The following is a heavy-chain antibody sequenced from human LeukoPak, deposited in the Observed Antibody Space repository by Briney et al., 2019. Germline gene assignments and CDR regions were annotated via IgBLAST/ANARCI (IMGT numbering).Heavy chain of an antibody. CDR2: IYYSGRT. CDR3: ARRRYYDSSGYLD. CDR1: GDSIRSSSYY. Sequence: PSETLSLTCTVSGDSIRSSSYYWDWIRQPLGKGLEWIGTIYYSGRTYYNPSLKSRVTISIDTPKNQFSLKLTSVTAADTAVYYCARRRYYDSSGYLDWGQGTLLTVSS. J-gene: IGHJ1*01. V-gene: IGHV4-39*01. D-gene: IGHD3-22*01.